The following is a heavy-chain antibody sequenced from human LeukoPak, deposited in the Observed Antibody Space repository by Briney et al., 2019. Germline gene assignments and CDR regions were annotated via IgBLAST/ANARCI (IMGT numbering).Heavy chain of an antibody. CDR2: INTNTGNP. D-gene: IGHD6-19*01. Sequence: GASVKVSCKASGYSFTSYGMNWVRQAPGQGLEWMGWINTNTGNPTYAQGFTGRRVFSLDTSVSTAYLQISSLKAEDTAVYYCARVAEYSSGWYDPFDYWGQGTLVTVSS. V-gene: IGHV7-4-1*02. CDR3: ARVAEYSSGWYDPFDY. J-gene: IGHJ4*02. CDR1: GYSFTSYG.